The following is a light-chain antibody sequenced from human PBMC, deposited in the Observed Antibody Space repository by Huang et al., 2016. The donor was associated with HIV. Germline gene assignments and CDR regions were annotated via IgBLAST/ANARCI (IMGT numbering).Light chain of an antibody. CDR2: GAS. V-gene: IGKV3-20*01. CDR1: QSVSSSY. J-gene: IGKJ2*01. Sequence: EIVLTQSPGTLSLSPGERATLSCRASQSVSSSYFAWYQQKPGQAPRLLIYGASSRATGIPDRFSGSGSGTDFTLTISRLEPEDLAVYYCQQYGSSPYTFGQGTKLEIK. CDR3: QQYGSSPYT.